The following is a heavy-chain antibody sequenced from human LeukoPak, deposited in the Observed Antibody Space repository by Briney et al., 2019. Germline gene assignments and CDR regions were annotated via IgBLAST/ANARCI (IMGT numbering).Heavy chain of an antibody. Sequence: GGSLRLSCAASGFTFSNYEMNWVRQAPGKGLEWVSYICHSGDIIYYAASVKGRFLISRDNAKQSLYLQMNSLRAEDTGIYYCARPGAGDTSYYYYVGMDVWGQGATVTVSS. D-gene: IGHD4-17*01. J-gene: IGHJ6*01. CDR1: GFTFSNYE. CDR3: ARPGAGDTSYYYYVGMDV. CDR2: ICHSGDII. V-gene: IGHV3-48*03.